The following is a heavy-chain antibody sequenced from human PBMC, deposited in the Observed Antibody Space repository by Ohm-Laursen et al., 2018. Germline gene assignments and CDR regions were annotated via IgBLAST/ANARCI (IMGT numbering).Heavy chain of an antibody. J-gene: IGHJ4*02. CDR1: GFRFDDYA. D-gene: IGHD1-26*01. CDR2: ISWNSGSI. CDR3: AKDSKYRSGNYYFPDY. V-gene: IGHV3-9*01. Sequence: SLRLSCAASGFRFDDYAMHWVRQVPGKGLEWVSGISWNSGSIGYVDSVKGRFTISRDNAKRSLFLQMNSLRVEDTALYYCAKDSKYRSGNYYFPDYWGQGTLVTVSS.